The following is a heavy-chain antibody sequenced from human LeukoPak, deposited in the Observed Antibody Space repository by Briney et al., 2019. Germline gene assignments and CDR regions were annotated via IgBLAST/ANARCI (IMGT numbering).Heavy chain of an antibody. CDR1: GASISNYY. CDR2: VSYSGRT. D-gene: IGHD1-1*01. Sequence: PSETLSLTCTVPGASISNYYWSWIRQPPGKGLECIGYVSYSGRTNHNPSLKSRVTISADTSKNQFSLKLTSVTAADTAVYYRARHERGAENLDYWGQGTLVTVSS. V-gene: IGHV4-59*08. J-gene: IGHJ4*02. CDR3: ARHERGAENLDY.